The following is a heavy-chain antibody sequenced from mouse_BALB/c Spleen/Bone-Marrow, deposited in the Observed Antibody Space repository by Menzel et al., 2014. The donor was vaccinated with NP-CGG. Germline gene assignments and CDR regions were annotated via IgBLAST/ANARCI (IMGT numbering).Heavy chain of an antibody. CDR2: IRLKSNNYAT. J-gene: IGHJ4*01. CDR1: GFTFSNYW. Sequence: EVKLVDSGGGLVQPGGSMKLSCVASGFTFSNYWMNWVRQSPEKGLEWVAEIRLKSNNYATHYAESVKGSFTISRNDSKGSVYLQMNNLRAKDAGIYYCTRGGRGYAMDYWGQGTSVTVSS. V-gene: IGHV6-6*02. CDR3: TRGGRGYAMDY.